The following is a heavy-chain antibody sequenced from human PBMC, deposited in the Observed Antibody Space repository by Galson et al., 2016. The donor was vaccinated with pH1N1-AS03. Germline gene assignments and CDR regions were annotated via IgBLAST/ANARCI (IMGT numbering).Heavy chain of an antibody. CDR1: GGIFSNYA. V-gene: IGHV1-69*13. CDR3: PREVPSGPREVQGLQNYGMDV. CDR2: IIPMLGTA. J-gene: IGHJ6*02. Sequence: SVKVSCKASGGIFSNYAISWVRQAPGQGLEWMGGIIPMLGTANYAQKFQGRVTITADESTRTAYMELSSLTSEDTAVYYCPREVPSGPREVQGLQNYGMDVWGQGTTVTVS.